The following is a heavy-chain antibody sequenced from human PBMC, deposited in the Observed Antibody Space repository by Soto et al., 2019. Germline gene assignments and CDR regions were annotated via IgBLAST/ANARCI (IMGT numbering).Heavy chain of an antibody. Sequence: QVQLVQSGAEVKKPGASVKISCKASGYTFTRFTMNWVRQAPGQRLEWMGWINPDNGKTKSSQKFQDRVIITRDTSASTAYIDLSSLRSEATAVYYCARGIATGQLDPWGQGTLVTVSS. CDR2: INPDNGKT. CDR1: GYTFTRFT. D-gene: IGHD2-15*01. J-gene: IGHJ5*02. V-gene: IGHV1-3*01. CDR3: ARGIATGQLDP.